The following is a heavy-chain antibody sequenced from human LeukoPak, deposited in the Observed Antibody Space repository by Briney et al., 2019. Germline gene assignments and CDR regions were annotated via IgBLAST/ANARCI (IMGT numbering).Heavy chain of an antibody. D-gene: IGHD6-19*01. CDR2: LYTAGDK. V-gene: IGHV3-53*01. CDR3: ATGQMFTSGGFDY. Sequence: GGSLRLSCAASGFTFYTRYMSWVRRAPGKGLEWVSVLYTAGDKYYADYAKGRFTISRDYSTNTAHLQMNSLRAEDTALYYCATGQMFTSGGFDYWGRGTLVIVSS. CDR1: GFTFYTRY. J-gene: IGHJ4*02.